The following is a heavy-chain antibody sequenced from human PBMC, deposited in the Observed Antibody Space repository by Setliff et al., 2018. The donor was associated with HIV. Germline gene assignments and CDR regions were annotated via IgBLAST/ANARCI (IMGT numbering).Heavy chain of an antibody. J-gene: IGHJ6*03. V-gene: IGHV3-15*01. CDR3: ARAGLYSSSWHYYYYYMDV. CDR2: IKSKTDGGTT. Sequence: GGSLRLSCAASGFTFTNAWMSWVRQGPGKGLEWVGRIKSKTDGGTTDYAAPVKGRFTISREDSKNTLYLHMNSLRAEDTAVYYCARAGLYSSSWHYYYYYMDVWGKGTTVTVSS. CDR1: GFTFTNAW. D-gene: IGHD6-13*01.